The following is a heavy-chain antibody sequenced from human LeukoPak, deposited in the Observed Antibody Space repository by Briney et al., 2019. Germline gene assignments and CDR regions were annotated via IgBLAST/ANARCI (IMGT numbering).Heavy chain of an antibody. CDR1: GFTFSSYG. V-gene: IGHV3-33*01. D-gene: IGHD1-26*01. J-gene: IGHJ4*02. CDR2: IWYDGSKK. CDR3: ARGRESGSYYAPVVLNY. Sequence: PGGSLRLSCAASGFTFSSYGMHWVRQAPGKGLEGVAVIWYDGSKKYYADSVKGRFTISRDNSKNTLYLQMNSLRAEDTAVYYCARGRESGSYYAPVVLNYWGQGTLVTVSS.